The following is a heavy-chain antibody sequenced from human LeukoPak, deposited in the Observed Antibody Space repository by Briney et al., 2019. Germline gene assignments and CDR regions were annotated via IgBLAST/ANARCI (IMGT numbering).Heavy chain of an antibody. V-gene: IGHV4-34*01. CDR3: AREGSPGSFDY. CDR1: GGSFSGYY. J-gene: IGHJ4*02. CDR2: INHSGST. Sequence: PSETLSLTCAVYGGSFSGYYWSWIRQPPGKGLEWIGEINHSGSTNYNPSLKSRVTISVDTSKNQFSLKLSSVTAADTAVYYCAREGSPGSFDYWGQGTLVTVSS. D-gene: IGHD3-10*01.